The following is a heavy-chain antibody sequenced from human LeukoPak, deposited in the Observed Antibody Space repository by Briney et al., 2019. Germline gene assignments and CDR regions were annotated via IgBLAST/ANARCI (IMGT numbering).Heavy chain of an antibody. Sequence: KPSETLSLTCTVSGGSTSSSSYYWSWIRQHPGKGLEWTGYIYYSGSTYYNPSLKSRVTISVDTSKNQFSLKLSSVTAADTAVYYCARVGYCSGGSCYHYWGQGTLVTVSS. CDR2: IYYSGST. CDR1: GGSTSSSSYY. D-gene: IGHD2-15*01. V-gene: IGHV4-31*03. J-gene: IGHJ4*02. CDR3: ARVGYCSGGSCYHY.